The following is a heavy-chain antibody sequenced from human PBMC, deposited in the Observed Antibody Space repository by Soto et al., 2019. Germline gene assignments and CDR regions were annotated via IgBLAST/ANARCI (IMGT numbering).Heavy chain of an antibody. V-gene: IGHV6-1*01. CDR2: TYYWSRWYN. CDR3: ARGGKIAAAGIDY. D-gene: IGHD6-13*01. Sequence: PSQTLSLTCAISGDSVSSNRATWNWIRQSPSRGLEWLGRTYYWSRWYNDYAASVKSRISINPDTSKNQLSLQLNSVTPEDTAVYFCARGGKIAAAGIDYWGHGILVTVSS. J-gene: IGHJ4*01. CDR1: GDSVSSNRAT.